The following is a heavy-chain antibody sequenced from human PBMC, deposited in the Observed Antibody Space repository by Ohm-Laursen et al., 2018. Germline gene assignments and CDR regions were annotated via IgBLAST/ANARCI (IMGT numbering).Heavy chain of an antibody. V-gene: IGHV3-23*01. D-gene: IGHD5-12*01. CDR3: AKSMGGSGPFDY. Sequence: SLRLSCAASGFSFNHYAMSWVRQAPGKGLEWVSGISDRAGGTYYADSVQGRFIISTDDSKDILYLQMTSLRAEDTAVYYCAKSMGGSGPFDYWGQGTLVTVSS. J-gene: IGHJ4*02. CDR1: GFSFNHYA. CDR2: ISDRAGGT.